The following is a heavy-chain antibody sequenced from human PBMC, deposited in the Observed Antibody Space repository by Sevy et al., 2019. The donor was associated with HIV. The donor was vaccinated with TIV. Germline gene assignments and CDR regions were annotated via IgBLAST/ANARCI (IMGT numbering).Heavy chain of an antibody. D-gene: IGHD1-1*01. V-gene: IGHV3-30*18. CDR1: ALTFTRYA. J-gene: IGHJ4*02. CDR2: ISYEGNNI. Sequence: GGSLRLSCAASALTFTRYAFHWVRQAPGKGPEWLGVISYEGNNIYYGPSVKGRFTISRDNSENILYLQMNDMRTEDTAVYYCAKDLHPPGPVRGTNFDYWGRGTLVTVSS. CDR3: AKDLHPPGPVRGTNFDY.